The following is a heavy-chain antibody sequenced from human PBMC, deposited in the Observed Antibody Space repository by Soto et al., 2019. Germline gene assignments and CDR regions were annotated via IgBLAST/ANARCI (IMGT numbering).Heavy chain of an antibody. Sequence: QVQLQESGPGLVKPSETLSLTCTVSGGSISNHYWSWIRQPPGKGVEWIGYIYYNGNTNYNPSLKSRVTMSVDTSKNQISLKLSSVTAADTAVYYCTRANWYSEYWGQGTLVTVSS. CDR2: IYYNGNT. J-gene: IGHJ4*02. CDR1: GGSISNHY. D-gene: IGHD7-27*01. CDR3: TRANWYSEY. V-gene: IGHV4-59*11.